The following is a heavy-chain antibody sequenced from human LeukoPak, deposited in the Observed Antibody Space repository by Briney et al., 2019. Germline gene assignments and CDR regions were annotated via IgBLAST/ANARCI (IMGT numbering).Heavy chain of an antibody. CDR3: AKGSTMIVVVTPMDV. V-gene: IGHV3-48*01. J-gene: IGHJ6*02. CDR1: GFTFSSYS. Sequence: GGSLRLSCAASGFTFSSYSMNWVRQAPGKGLEWVSYISSSSSTIYYADSVKGRFTISRDNAKNSLYLQMNSLRAEDTAVYYCAKGSTMIVVVTPMDVWGQGTTVTVSS. CDR2: ISSSSSTI. D-gene: IGHD3-22*01.